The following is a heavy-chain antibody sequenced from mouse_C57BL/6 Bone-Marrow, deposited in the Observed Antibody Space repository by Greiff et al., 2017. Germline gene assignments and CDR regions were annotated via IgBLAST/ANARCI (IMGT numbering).Heavy chain of an antibody. CDR2: ITHSGET. CDR1: GFPITSGYY. CDR3: AGAPTGGYWYFDV. V-gene: IGHV12-3*01. Sequence: VQRVESGPGLVKPSQSLFLTCSITGFPITSGYYWIWIRQSPGKPLEWMGYITHSGETFYNPSLQSPISITRETSKNQFFLQLNSVTTEDTAMYYCAGAPTGGYWYFDVWGTGTTVTVSS. D-gene: IGHD4-1*02. J-gene: IGHJ1*03.